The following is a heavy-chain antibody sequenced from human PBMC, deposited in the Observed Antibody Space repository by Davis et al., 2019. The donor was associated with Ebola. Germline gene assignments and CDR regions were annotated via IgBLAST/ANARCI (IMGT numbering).Heavy chain of an antibody. Sequence: SETLSLTCTVSGASASSVAYYWSWIRQSPGKGLEWIGHTYYSGTTTYNPSFRGRVIMSRDSSKNQFSLKINSVTPADTAVYYCAKLTRFLDQSSWFDPWGQGTLVTVSS. CDR2: TYYSGTT. CDR3: AKLTRFLDQSSWFDP. D-gene: IGHD3-3*01. V-gene: IGHV4-61*08. J-gene: IGHJ5*02. CDR1: GASASSVAYY.